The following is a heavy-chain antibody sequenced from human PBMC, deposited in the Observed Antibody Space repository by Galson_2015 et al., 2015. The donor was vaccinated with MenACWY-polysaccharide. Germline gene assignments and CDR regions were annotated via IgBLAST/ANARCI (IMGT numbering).Heavy chain of an antibody. J-gene: IGHJ4*02. V-gene: IGHV4-39*07. CDR3: AAYYASGSSFAY. D-gene: IGHD3-10*01. CDR1: RGSIIARDYC. Sequence: SLTCSVSRGSIIARDYCWGWIRQTPGKGLEWMGTIYFSGDTFYNPSLKSRITISLDTSRNQFSLKLTSVTAADTAVYFCAAYYASGSSFAYWGQGTLVPVSS. CDR2: IYFSGDT.